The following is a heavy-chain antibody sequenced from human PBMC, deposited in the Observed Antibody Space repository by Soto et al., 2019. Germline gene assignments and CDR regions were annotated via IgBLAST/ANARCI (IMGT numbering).Heavy chain of an antibody. V-gene: IGHV1-69*12. CDR3: ATHVWSGQSRAYYYGMDV. D-gene: IGHD3-3*02. Sequence: QVQLVQSGAEVKKPGSSVKVSCKASGGTFSSYAISWVRQAPGQGLEWMGGIIPIFGTANYAQKFKGRVTIAADESTSTAYMELSSLRSEDTAVYYCATHVWSGQSRAYYYGMDVWGQGTTVTVSS. CDR1: GGTFSSYA. CDR2: IIPIFGTA. J-gene: IGHJ6*02.